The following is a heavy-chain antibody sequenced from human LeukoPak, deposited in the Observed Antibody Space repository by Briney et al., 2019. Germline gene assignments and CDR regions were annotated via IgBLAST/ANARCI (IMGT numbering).Heavy chain of an antibody. CDR3: ARGRDYYFDY. CDR1: GFIFSSCG. V-gene: IGHV3-33*01. J-gene: IGHJ4*02. CDR2: IWYDGSNK. Sequence: GGSLRLSCAASGFIFSSCGMHWVRQAPGKGLEWVAVIWYDGSNKYYADSVKGRFTISRDNSKNTLYLRMNSLRAEDTAVYYCARGRDYYFDYWGQGTLVTVSS.